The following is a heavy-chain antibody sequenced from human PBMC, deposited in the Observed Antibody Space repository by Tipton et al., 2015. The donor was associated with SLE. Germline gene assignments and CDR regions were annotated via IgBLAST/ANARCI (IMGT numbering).Heavy chain of an antibody. V-gene: IGHV3-30*04. CDR2: ISYDGSNK. CDR3: ARALRGGYSGYDAFDI. Sequence: QVQLVQSGGGVVQPGRSLRLSCAASGFTFSSYAMHWVRQAPGKGLEWVAVISYDGSNKYYADSVKGRFTISRDNSKNTLYLQMNSLRAEDTAVYYCARALRGGYSGYDAFDIWGQGTMVTVSS. CDR1: GFTFSSYA. J-gene: IGHJ3*02. D-gene: IGHD5-12*01.